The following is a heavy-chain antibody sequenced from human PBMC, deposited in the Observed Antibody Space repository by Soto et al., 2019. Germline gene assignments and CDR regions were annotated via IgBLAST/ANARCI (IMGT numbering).Heavy chain of an antibody. D-gene: IGHD4-17*01. CDR3: AKDGNYGDFDY. CDR1: GGSMSSYY. Sequence: SETLSLTCTVSGGSMSSYYWSWIRQPPGKGLEWIGHIYSSGSTYYNPSLKSRVTISVETSKNQFSLKLSSVTAADTAVYYCAKDGNYGDFDYWGQGTLVTVSS. V-gene: IGHV4-59*13. CDR2: IYSSGST. J-gene: IGHJ4*02.